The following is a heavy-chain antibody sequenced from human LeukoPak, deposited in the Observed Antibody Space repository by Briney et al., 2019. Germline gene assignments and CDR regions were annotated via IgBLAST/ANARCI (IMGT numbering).Heavy chain of an antibody. CDR2: IYYSGST. V-gene: IGHV4-39*07. J-gene: IGHJ5*02. D-gene: IGHD1-26*01. Sequence: SETLSLTCTVSGGSISSSSYYWGWIRQPPGKGLEWIGSIYYSGSTYYNPSLKSRVTISVDTSKNQFSLKLSSVTAADTAVYYCARDLGGSYEEHWFDPWGQGTLVTVSS. CDR1: GGSISSSSYY. CDR3: ARDLGGSYEEHWFDP.